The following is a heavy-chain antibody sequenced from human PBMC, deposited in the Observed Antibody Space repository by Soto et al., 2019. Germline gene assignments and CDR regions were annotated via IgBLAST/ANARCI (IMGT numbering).Heavy chain of an antibody. CDR1: GGTFSSYA. CDR2: IIPIFGTA. V-gene: IGHV1-69*13. J-gene: IGHJ6*02. Sequence: SVKVSCKASGGTFSSYAISWVRQAPGQGLEWMGGIIPIFGTANYAQKFQGRVTIPADESTSTAYMELSSLRSEDTAVYYCARDLIKGGYYGSGSYYYGMDVWGQGTTVTVSS. CDR3: ARDLIKGGYYGSGSYYYGMDV. D-gene: IGHD3-10*01.